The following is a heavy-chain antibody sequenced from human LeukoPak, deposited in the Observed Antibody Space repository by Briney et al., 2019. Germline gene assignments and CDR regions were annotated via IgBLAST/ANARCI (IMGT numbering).Heavy chain of an antibody. D-gene: IGHD3-10*01. J-gene: IGHJ6*02. V-gene: IGHV3-30-3*01. Sequence: GGSLRLSCAASGFTFSSYAMHWVRQAPGKGLEWVAVISYDGSNKYYADSVKGRFTISRDNSKNTLYLQMNSLRAEDTAVYYCARGTYGSGSYYTPYYYYGMDVWGQGTTVTVSS. CDR1: GFTFSSYA. CDR3: ARGTYGSGSYYTPYYYYGMDV. CDR2: ISYDGSNK.